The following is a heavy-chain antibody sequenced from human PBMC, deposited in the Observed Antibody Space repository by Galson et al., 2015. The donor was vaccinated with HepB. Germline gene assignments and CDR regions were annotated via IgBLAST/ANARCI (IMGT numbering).Heavy chain of an antibody. Sequence: QSGAEVKKPGESLKISCKGSGYSFTSYWIGWVRQMPGKGLEWMGIIYPGDSDTRYSPSFQGQVTISADKSISTAYLQWSSLKASDTAMYYCARHSSYYYGSPTSYFDYWGQGTLVTVSS. CDR2: IYPGDSDT. V-gene: IGHV5-51*01. J-gene: IGHJ4*02. CDR1: GYSFTSYW. D-gene: IGHD3-10*01. CDR3: ARHSSYYYGSPTSYFDY.